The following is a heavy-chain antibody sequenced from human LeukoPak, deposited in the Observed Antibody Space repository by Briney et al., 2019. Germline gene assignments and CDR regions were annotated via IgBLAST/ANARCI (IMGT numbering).Heavy chain of an antibody. CDR1: GFTFSSYS. Sequence: GGSLRLSCAASGFTFSSYSMNWVRQAPGKGLEWVAYITNSGSAKYYADSVKGRFTISRDNSKNTLYLQMNSLRAEDTAVYYCARGRWGYWGQGTLVTVSS. V-gene: IGHV3-48*01. CDR3: ARGRWGY. J-gene: IGHJ4*02. D-gene: IGHD4-23*01. CDR2: ITNSGSAK.